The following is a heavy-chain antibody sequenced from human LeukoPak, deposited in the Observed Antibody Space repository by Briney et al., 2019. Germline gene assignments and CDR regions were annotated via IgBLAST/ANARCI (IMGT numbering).Heavy chain of an antibody. V-gene: IGHV3-30*02. J-gene: IGHJ4*02. CDR3: ARDRGGVAAAGTVGFGDY. Sequence: QPGGSLRLSCAASGFTFSSYGMHWVRQAPGKGLEWVAFIRYDGSNKYYADSVKGRFTISRDNSKNTLYLQMNSLRAEDTAVYYCARDRGGVAAAGTVGFGDYWGQGTLVTVSS. CDR1: GFTFSSYG. D-gene: IGHD6-13*01. CDR2: IRYDGSNK.